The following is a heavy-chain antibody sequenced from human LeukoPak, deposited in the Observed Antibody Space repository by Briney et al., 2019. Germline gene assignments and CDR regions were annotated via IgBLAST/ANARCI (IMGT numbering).Heavy chain of an antibody. Sequence: SETLSLACIVSGGSMKSYYWNWIRQTPGKGLEWIWYIYHTGSIKYNPSLESRVSISMNTSKNQISLTLKSLTAADTAVYYCARDRSEWSAEDNWFDHWGRGTLVTVSS. D-gene: IGHD3-3*01. J-gene: IGHJ5*02. CDR1: GGSMKSYY. CDR2: IYHTGSI. V-gene: IGHV4-59*01. CDR3: ARDRSEWSAEDNWFDH.